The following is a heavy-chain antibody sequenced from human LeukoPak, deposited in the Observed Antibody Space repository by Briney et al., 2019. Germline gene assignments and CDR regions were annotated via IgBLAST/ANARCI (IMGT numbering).Heavy chain of an antibody. J-gene: IGHJ6*03. D-gene: IGHD2-2*02. CDR3: AKDWAILMLDYYYYMDV. CDR1: GFTFSSYA. Sequence: GGSLRLSCAASGFTFSSYAMSWVRQAPGKGLEWVSAISGSGGSTYYADSVKGRFTISRDDSKNTLYLQMNSLRAEDTAMYYCAKDWAILMLDYYYYMDVWGKGTTVTISS. V-gene: IGHV3-23*01. CDR2: ISGSGGST.